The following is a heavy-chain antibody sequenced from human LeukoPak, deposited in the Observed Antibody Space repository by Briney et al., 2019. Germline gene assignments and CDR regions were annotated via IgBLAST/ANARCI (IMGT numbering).Heavy chain of an antibody. V-gene: IGHV3-11*05. D-gene: IGHD6-19*01. CDR2: ISNSGSYT. J-gene: IGHJ4*02. CDR1: GFSFSDNY. Sequence: GGSLRLSCAASGFSFSDNYMSWIRQAPGKGLEWVSYISNSGSYTNYPDSVKGRFTISRDNTKNSLYLQMNSLRDEDTAVYYCARARGAGPGGHFDYWGQGTLVTVSS. CDR3: ARARGAGPGGHFDY.